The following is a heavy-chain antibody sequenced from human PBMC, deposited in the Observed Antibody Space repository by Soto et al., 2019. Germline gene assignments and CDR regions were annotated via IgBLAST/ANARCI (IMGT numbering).Heavy chain of an antibody. CDR2: ISAYNCNT. D-gene: IGHD2-2*01. J-gene: IGHJ6*02. CDR3: ARDRDIVVVPAAIHYYYYYGMDV. Sequence: QVQLVQSGAEVKKPGASVKVSCKASGYTFTSYGISWVRQAPGQGLEWMGWISAYNCNTNYAQKLQGRVTMTTDTSTSTAYMERRSLRSADTAVYYCARDRDIVVVPAAIHYYYYYGMDVWGQGTTVTVAS. CDR1: GYTFTSYG. V-gene: IGHV1-18*01.